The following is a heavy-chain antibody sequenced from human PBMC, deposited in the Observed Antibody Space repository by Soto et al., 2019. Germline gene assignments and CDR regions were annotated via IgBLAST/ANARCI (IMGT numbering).Heavy chain of an antibody. D-gene: IGHD4-4*01. CDR2: ISGSGGST. CDR1: GFTFSSYA. Sequence: GGSLRLSCAASGFTFSSYAMSWVRQAPGKGLEWVSAISGSGGSTYYADSVKGRFTISRDNSKNTLYLQMNSLRAEDTAVYYCAKDQWATVTPCYYYYGMDVWGQGTTVTVSS. CDR3: AKDQWATVTPCYYYYGMDV. J-gene: IGHJ6*02. V-gene: IGHV3-23*01.